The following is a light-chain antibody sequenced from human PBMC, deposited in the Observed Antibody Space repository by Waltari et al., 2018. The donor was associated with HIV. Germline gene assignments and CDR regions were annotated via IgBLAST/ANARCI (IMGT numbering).Light chain of an antibody. V-gene: IGLV1-40*01. J-gene: IGLJ2*01. Sequence: QSVLTQPPSVSGAPGQRVTFSCTRRSANIGAGYAVHRYQQLPGTGTKLLIYGNSNRPSGVPDRFSGSKSGTSASLAITGLQAEDEADYYCQSYDSSLRGSVFGGGTKLTVL. CDR2: GNS. CDR1: SANIGAGYA. CDR3: QSYDSSLRGSV.